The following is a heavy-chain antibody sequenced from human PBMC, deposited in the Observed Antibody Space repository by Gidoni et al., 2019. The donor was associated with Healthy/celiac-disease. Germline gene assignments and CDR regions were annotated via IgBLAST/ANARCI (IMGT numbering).Heavy chain of an antibody. J-gene: IGHJ6*02. Sequence: EVQLLESGGGLVQPGGSLRLSCAASGFTFSSYAMSWVRQAPGKGLEWVSAISGSGGSTYYADSVKGRFTISRDNSKNTLYLQMNSLRAEDTAVYYCAKDLIQSLYYYYGMDVWGQGTTVTVSS. CDR3: AKDLIQSLYYYYGMDV. D-gene: IGHD3-16*01. V-gene: IGHV3-23*01. CDR1: GFTFSSYA. CDR2: ISGSGGST.